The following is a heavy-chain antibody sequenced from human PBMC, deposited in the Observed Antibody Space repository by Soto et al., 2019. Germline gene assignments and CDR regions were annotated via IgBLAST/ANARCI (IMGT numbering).Heavy chain of an antibody. D-gene: IGHD3-16*01. V-gene: IGHV3-11*01. CDR2: ISTSGTST. J-gene: IGHJ4*02. CDR1: GFTFSNYY. CDR3: ARDGVLFRAGFDS. Sequence: QVQLVESGGGLVKPGGSLRLSCAVSGFTFSNYYMAWIRQAPGKGLEWVSYISTSGTSTFYADSVKDRFTISRDNAENSLFMQMDSLRVEDTAVFCARDGVLFRAGFDSWGQGTRVTVAS.